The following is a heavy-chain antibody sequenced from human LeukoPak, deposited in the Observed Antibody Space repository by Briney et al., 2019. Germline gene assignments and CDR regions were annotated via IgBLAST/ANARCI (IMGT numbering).Heavy chain of an antibody. CDR2: NGGSGGST. Sequence: GRSLRLSCAASGFTFNMYAMSWVRQAPGKGLEWVLNNGGSGGSTFYADSVKGRFTISRDNSKNTLYLQVNSLRAEDTALYYCAKENSGWAFDYWGQGALVTVSS. V-gene: IGHV3-23*01. D-gene: IGHD6-19*01. CDR3: AKENSGWAFDY. CDR1: GFTFNMYA. J-gene: IGHJ4*02.